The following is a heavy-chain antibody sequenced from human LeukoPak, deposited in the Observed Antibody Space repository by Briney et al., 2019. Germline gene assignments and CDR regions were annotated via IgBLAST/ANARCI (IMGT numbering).Heavy chain of an antibody. Sequence: SETLSLTCTVSGGSISSYYWSWIRQPAGKGLEWIGRIYTSGSTNYNPSLKSRVTMSVDTSKNQFSLKLSSVTAADTAVYYCARVRKVAAAGTDAFDIRGQGTMVTVSS. CDR2: IYTSGST. D-gene: IGHD6-13*01. V-gene: IGHV4-4*07. CDR1: GGSISSYY. J-gene: IGHJ3*02. CDR3: ARVRKVAAAGTDAFDI.